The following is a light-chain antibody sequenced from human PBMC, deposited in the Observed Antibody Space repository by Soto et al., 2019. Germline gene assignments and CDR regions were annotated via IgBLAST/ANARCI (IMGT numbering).Light chain of an antibody. CDR1: SSDVGGYNY. J-gene: IGLJ2*01. CDR3: SSYTSIALQV. CDR2: DVS. Sequence: QSVLTQPASVSGSPGQSITISCTGTSSDVGGYNYVSWYQQHPGKAPKLMIYDVSNRPSGVSNRFSGSKSGNTASLTISGLQAEDEADYYCSSYTSIALQVFGGGTKVTVL. V-gene: IGLV2-14*01.